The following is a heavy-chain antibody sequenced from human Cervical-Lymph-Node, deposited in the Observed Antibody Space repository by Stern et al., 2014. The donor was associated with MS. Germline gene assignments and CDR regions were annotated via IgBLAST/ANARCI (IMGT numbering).Heavy chain of an antibody. CDR1: GFSFSSYS. Sequence: EVHLVESGGGLVKPGGSLRLSCAASGFSFSSYSMNWVRQAPGKGPEWVSSISRSSSYIYNADSVKGRFTISRDNAKNSLYLQMNSLRVEDTAVYYCARDSITYYYDSSAHDGLQHWGQGTLVIVSS. CDR2: ISRSSSYI. D-gene: IGHD3-22*01. V-gene: IGHV3-21*06. J-gene: IGHJ1*01. CDR3: ARDSITYYYDSSAHDGLQH.